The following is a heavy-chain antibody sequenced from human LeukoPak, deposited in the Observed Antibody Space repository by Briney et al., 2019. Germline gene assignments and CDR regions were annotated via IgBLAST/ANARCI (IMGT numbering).Heavy chain of an antibody. CDR2: IYHTGST. Sequence: SETLSLTCTVSGGSFSSYYWTWIRQPPGKGLEWIGYIYHTGSTNYNPSLKSRVTISVDTSKNQFSLKLTSVTAADTAVHFCARVAGYTYSYYYFDYWGQGTLVTVSS. CDR3: ARVAGYTYSYYYFDY. V-gene: IGHV4-59*01. CDR1: GGSFSSYY. D-gene: IGHD5-18*01. J-gene: IGHJ4*02.